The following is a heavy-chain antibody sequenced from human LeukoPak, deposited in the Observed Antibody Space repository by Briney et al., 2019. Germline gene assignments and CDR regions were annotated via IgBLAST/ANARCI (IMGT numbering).Heavy chain of an antibody. CDR1: GFTFSSYW. J-gene: IGHJ4*02. CDR3: ARDRYYDSSGYYRRRGFDY. D-gene: IGHD3-22*01. CDR2: IKQDGSEK. Sequence: GGSLRLSCAASGFTFSSYWMSWVRQAPGKGLEWVANIKQDGSEKYYVDSVKGRFTISRDNAKNSLYLQMNSLRAEDTAVYYCARDRYYDSSGYYRRRGFDYWGQGTLVTVSS. V-gene: IGHV3-7*01.